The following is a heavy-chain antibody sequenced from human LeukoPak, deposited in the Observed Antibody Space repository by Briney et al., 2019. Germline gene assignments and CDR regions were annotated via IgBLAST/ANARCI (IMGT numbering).Heavy chain of an antibody. V-gene: IGHV3-11*06. Sequence: GGSLRLSCAASGFTFSDYYVSWIRQAPGKGLEWVSYISSSSSYTNYADSVKGRFTISRDDAKNSLYLQMNSLRAEDTAVYYCASGPYGSGSSYSLDYWGQGTLVTVSS. CDR2: ISSSSSYT. D-gene: IGHD3-10*01. CDR3: ASGPYGSGSSYSLDY. CDR1: GFTFSDYY. J-gene: IGHJ4*02.